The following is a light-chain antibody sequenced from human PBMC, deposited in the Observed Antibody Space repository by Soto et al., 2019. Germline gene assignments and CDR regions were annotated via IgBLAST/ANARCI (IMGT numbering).Light chain of an antibody. V-gene: IGLV2-8*01. CDR3: SSYGGSKV. Sequence: QSALTQPPSASGSPGQSVAISCTGTSSDVGGNNYVSWYQQYPGKAPKLMIYEVNKRPSGVPDRFSGSKSGNTASLTVSGLQAEDEADYYCSSYGGSKVFGGGTKLTVL. J-gene: IGLJ2*01. CDR2: EVN. CDR1: SSDVGGNNY.